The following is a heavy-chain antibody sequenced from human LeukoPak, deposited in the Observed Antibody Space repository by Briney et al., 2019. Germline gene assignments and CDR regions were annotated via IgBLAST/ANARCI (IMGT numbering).Heavy chain of an antibody. V-gene: IGHV3-72*01. D-gene: IGHD1-14*01. CDR3: ARDRSASNHGNSYDY. CDR1: GFTFSDHY. CDR2: IRKKANSYTT. J-gene: IGHJ4*02. Sequence: GGSLRLSCAASGFTFSDHYMDWVRQAPGKGLEWVGRIRKKANSYTTEYAASVKGRFTISRDDSDNSLYLQMNSLKTEDTAMYFCARDRSASNHGNSYDYWGQGTLVSVSS.